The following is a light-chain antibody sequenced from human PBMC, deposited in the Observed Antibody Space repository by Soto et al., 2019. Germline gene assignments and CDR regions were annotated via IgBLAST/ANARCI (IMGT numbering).Light chain of an antibody. V-gene: IGKV3-20*01. Sequence: EIVLTQSPGTLSLSPGERATLSCRASQSVSSSYLAWYQQKPGQAPRLLIYGASSRATGIPDRFIGGGSGTDFTLTISRLEPEDFEVYYCQQYGSSLYPFGQGTKLEIK. J-gene: IGKJ2*01. CDR2: GAS. CDR3: QQYGSSLYP. CDR1: QSVSSSY.